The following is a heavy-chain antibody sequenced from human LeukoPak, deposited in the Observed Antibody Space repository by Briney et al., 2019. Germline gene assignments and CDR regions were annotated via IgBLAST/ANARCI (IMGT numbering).Heavy chain of an antibody. D-gene: IGHD5-18*01. V-gene: IGHV1-18*04. J-gene: IGHJ4*02. CDR1: GYTFTSYG. Sequence: ASVKVSCGASGYTFTSYGISWVRQAPGQGLEWMGWISAYNGNTNYAQKLQGRVTMTTDTSTSTAYMELRSLRSDDTAVYYCARDLGYSYGYWYFDYWGQGTLVTVSS. CDR3: ARDLGYSYGYWYFDY. CDR2: ISAYNGNT.